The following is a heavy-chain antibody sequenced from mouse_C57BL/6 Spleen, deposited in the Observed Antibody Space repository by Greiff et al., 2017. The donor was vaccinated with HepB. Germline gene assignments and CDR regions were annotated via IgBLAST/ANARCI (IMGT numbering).Heavy chain of an antibody. J-gene: IGHJ2*01. V-gene: IGHV5-12*01. CDR1: GFTFSDYY. CDR2: ISNGGGST. D-gene: IGHD4-1*01. CDR3: ARRGLTGPFDY. Sequence: EVKLVESGGGLVQPGGSLKLSCAASGFTFSDYYMYWVRQTPEKRLEWVAYISNGGGSTYYPDTVKGRFTISRDNAKNTLYLQMSRLKSEDTAMYYCARRGLTGPFDYWGQGTTLTVSS.